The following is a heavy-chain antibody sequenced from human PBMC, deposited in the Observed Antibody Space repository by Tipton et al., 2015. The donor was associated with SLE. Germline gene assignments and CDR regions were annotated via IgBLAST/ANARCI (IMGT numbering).Heavy chain of an antibody. CDR3: ARDRIAAAGYFDY. D-gene: IGHD6-13*01. J-gene: IGHJ4*02. Sequence: TLSLTCTVSGYSISSGYYWGWIRQPPGEGLEWIGSIYRSGSTYYNPSLKSRVTISVDTSKNQFSLKLSSVTAADTAVYYCARDRIAAAGYFDYWGQGTLVTVSS. CDR1: GYSISSGYY. CDR2: IYRSGST. V-gene: IGHV4-38-2*02.